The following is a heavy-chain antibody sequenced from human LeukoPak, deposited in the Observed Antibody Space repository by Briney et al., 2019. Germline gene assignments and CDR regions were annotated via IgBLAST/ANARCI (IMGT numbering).Heavy chain of an antibody. CDR2: INPNSGGT. V-gene: IGHV1-2*02. J-gene: IGHJ5*02. CDR1: GYTFTGHY. D-gene: IGHD1-26*01. Sequence: ASVKVSCKASGYTFTGHYMHWVRQAPGQGLEWMGWINPNSGGTNYAQDFHGRVTMTRDTSISTAYMELSRLRSDDTAVYYCARAGDSGNLAWGQGTLVTVSS. CDR3: ARAGDSGNLA.